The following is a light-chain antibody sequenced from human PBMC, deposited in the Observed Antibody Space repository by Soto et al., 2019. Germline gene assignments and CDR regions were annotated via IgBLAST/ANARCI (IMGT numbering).Light chain of an antibody. CDR3: SSYTRSSTRV. CDR2: EVS. CDR1: IRDVGGYNY. Sequence: QSVLTQAPFASRSPGQSVTIACTVTIRDVGGYNYVSWYQQHPGKAPKLVIYEVSNRPSGVSIRFSGSKSGNTASLTISGLQAEEEADYYCSSYTRSSTRVFGTGTKVTVL. V-gene: IGLV2-14*01. J-gene: IGLJ1*01.